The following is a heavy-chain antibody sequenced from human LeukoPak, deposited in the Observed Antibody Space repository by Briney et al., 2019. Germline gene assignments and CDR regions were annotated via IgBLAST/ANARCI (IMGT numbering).Heavy chain of an antibody. D-gene: IGHD3-3*01. CDR1: GFTFSSYA. V-gene: IGHV3-23*01. CDR2: ISGSGGST. CDR3: ATQPDFWNGYSDDY. J-gene: IGHJ4*02. Sequence: GGSLRLSCAASGFTFSSYAMSWVRQAPGKGLEWVSAISGSGGSTYYADSVKGRFTISRDNSKNTLYLQMNSLRAEDTAVYYCATQPDFWNGYSDDYWGQGTLVTVSS.